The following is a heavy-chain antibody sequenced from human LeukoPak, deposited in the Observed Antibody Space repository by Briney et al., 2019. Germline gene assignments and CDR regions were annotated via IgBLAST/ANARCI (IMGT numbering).Heavy chain of an antibody. CDR3: ARVDVRRVGYYYMDV. Sequence: RASETLSLTCTVSGGSISSGSYYWSWIRQPAGKGLEWIGRIYTSGSTNYNTSLKSRVTISVHTSKNQLSLKLSSVTAADTAVYYCARVDVRRVGYYYMDVWGKGTTVTVSS. V-gene: IGHV4-61*02. J-gene: IGHJ6*03. CDR2: IYTSGST. CDR1: GGSISSGSYY. D-gene: IGHD2-15*01.